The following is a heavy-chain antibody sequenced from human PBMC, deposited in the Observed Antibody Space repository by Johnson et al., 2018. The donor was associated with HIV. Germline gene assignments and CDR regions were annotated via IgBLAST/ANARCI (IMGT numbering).Heavy chain of an antibody. Sequence: QVQLVESGGGVVQPGRSLRLSCAASGFTFSSYGMHWVRQAPGKGLEWVAVISYYGSNKYYADSVKGRFTISRDNSKNTLYLQMSSLRVEDTAVSCCARVRIIYSSSSHAFDIWGQGTMVTVSS. J-gene: IGHJ3*02. CDR2: ISYYGSNK. CDR3: ARVRIIYSSSSHAFDI. D-gene: IGHD6-6*01. V-gene: IGHV3-30*03. CDR1: GFTFSSYG.